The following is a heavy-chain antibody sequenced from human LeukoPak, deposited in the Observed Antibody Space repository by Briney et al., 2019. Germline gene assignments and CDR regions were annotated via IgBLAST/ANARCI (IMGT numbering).Heavy chain of an antibody. CDR3: ARAGSALPCFDY. D-gene: IGHD6-19*01. CDR2: ISSSGSSI. CDR1: GFTFSSYE. V-gene: IGHV3-48*03. Sequence: PGGSLRLSCAASGFTFSSYEMNWVRQAPGKGLECVSYISSSGSSIHYADSVKGRFTISRDNAKNSLYMQMNRLRAEDTAVYYCARAGSALPCFDYWGQGTLVTVSS. J-gene: IGHJ4*02.